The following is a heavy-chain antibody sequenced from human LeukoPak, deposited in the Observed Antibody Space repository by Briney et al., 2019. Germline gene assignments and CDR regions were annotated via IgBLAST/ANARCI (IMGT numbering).Heavy chain of an antibody. CDR2: IYSGGST. Sequence: GGSLRLSCAASGFTVSSNYMSWVRQAPGKGLEWVSVIYSGGSTFYADSVKGRFTISKDNSKNTLFLQMNSLRAEDMAAYYCASGFCSGGSCYNDAFDIWGQGTMVAVSS. CDR1: GFTVSSNY. V-gene: IGHV3-66*01. J-gene: IGHJ3*02. CDR3: ASGFCSGGSCYNDAFDI. D-gene: IGHD2-15*01.